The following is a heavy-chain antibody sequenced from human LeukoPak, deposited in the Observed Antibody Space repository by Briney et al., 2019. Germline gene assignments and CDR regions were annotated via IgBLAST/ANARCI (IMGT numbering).Heavy chain of an antibody. Sequence: SGTLSLTCAVSGGSSSRTNWWSWVRQPPGKGLEWIGEIYHSGSTNYNPSLKSRVTISVDKSKNQFSLRLTSVTAADTAVYYCARDPRDGYAFDYWGQGTLVTVSS. CDR3: ARDPRDGYAFDY. V-gene: IGHV4-4*02. D-gene: IGHD5-24*01. J-gene: IGHJ4*02. CDR2: IYHSGST. CDR1: GGSSSRTNW.